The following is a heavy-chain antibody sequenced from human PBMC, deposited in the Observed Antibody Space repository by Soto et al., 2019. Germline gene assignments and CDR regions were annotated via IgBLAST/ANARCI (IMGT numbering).Heavy chain of an antibody. CDR3: ARVKFWSSTDD. D-gene: IGHD2-2*01. V-gene: IGHV4-34*01. CDR2: INHSGST. CDR1: GGSFSGYY. J-gene: IGHJ4*02. Sequence: PSETLSLTCAVYGGSFSGYYWSWIRQPPGKGLEWIGEINHSGSTNYNPSLKSRVTISVDTSKNQFSLKLSSVTAAVTVVYYCARVKFWSSTDDWGQGTLVTVSS.